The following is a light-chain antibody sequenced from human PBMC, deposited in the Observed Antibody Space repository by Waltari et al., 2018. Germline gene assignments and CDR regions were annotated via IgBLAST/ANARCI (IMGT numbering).Light chain of an antibody. CDR3: QQYYTTPYT. CDR2: WAS. J-gene: IGKJ2*01. CDR1: QTLLYNSNNKNY. Sequence: DIVMTQSPDSLAVSLGERATINCKSSQTLLYNSNNKNYLAWYQQKPGQPPQLLVYWASILYSGVPDRFSGSGSGTDFTLTISSLQAEDVAVYYCQQYYTTPYTFGQGTKLRSN. V-gene: IGKV4-1*01.